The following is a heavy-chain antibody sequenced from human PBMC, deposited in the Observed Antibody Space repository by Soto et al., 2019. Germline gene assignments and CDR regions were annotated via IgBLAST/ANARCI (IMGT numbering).Heavy chain of an antibody. Sequence: PGGSLRLSCAASGFTVSSNYMSWVRQAPGKGLEWVSVIYSGGSTYYADSVKGRFTISRDNSKNTLYLQMNSLRAEDTAVYYCARGRYCSGGSCYYGMDVWGQGTTVTVSS. D-gene: IGHD2-15*01. CDR2: IYSGGST. CDR1: GFTVSSNY. V-gene: IGHV3-53*01. J-gene: IGHJ6*02. CDR3: ARGRYCSGGSCYYGMDV.